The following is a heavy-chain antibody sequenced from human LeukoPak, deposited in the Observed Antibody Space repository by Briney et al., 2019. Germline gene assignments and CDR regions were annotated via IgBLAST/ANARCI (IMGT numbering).Heavy chain of an antibody. CDR3: ARAGSYYYYMDV. V-gene: IGHV3-23*01. Sequence: PGGSLRLSCAASGFTFHNYAMSWVRQAPGKGLEWVSAISSSGDITFYADSVKGRFTISRDNSRYTLYLQMNSLRAEDTALYYCARAGSYYYYMDVWGKGTTVTVSS. CDR2: ISSSGDIT. J-gene: IGHJ6*03. D-gene: IGHD3-10*01. CDR1: GFTFHNYA.